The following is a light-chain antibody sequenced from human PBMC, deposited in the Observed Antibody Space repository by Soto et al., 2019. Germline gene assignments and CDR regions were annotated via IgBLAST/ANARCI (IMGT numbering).Light chain of an antibody. Sequence: EIVLTQSPGTLSLSPGERATLSCRASQSARSSYLAWYQQKPGQAPRLLIYAASSRATGIPDRFSGSGSGTDFTLTISRLEPEDFAVYYCQQYGSSPGLTFGGGTKVEIK. CDR2: AAS. CDR1: QSARSSY. CDR3: QQYGSSPGLT. V-gene: IGKV3-20*01. J-gene: IGKJ4*01.